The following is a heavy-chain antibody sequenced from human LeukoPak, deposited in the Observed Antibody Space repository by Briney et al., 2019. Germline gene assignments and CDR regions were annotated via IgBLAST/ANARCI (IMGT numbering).Heavy chain of an antibody. D-gene: IGHD4-17*01. V-gene: IGHV4-39*07. CDR1: GGSISTTIYY. CDR3: ARASHDYGDYSHFDY. J-gene: IGHJ4*02. Sequence: SETLSLTCTVSGGSISTTIYYWGWIRQSPGKGLQWIASTYYTGHTSYNPSLKSRITMSVDTSKNQFSLNLSSVTAADTAVYYCARASHDYGDYSHFDYWGQGTLVTVSS. CDR2: TYYTGHT.